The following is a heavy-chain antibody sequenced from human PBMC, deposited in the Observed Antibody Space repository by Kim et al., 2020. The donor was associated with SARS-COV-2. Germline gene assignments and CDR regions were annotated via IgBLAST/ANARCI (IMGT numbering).Heavy chain of an antibody. D-gene: IGHD1-26*01. V-gene: IGHV3-15*01. CDR2: IKSKTDGGTT. CDR3: TTASLRGSLFDY. J-gene: IGHJ4*02. CDR1: GFTFSNAW. Sequence: GGSLRLSCAASGFTFSNAWMSWVRQAPGKGLEWVGRIKSKTDGGTTDYAAPVKGRFTISRDDSKNTLYLQMNSLKTEDTAVYYCTTASLRGSLFDYWGQGTLVTVSS.